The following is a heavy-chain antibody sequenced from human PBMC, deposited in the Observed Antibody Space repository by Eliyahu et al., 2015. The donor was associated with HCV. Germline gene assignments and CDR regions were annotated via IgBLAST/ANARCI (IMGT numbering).Heavy chain of an antibody. CDR2: IKSKTDGGTT. D-gene: IGHD3-10*01. V-gene: IGHV3-15*07. Sequence: EVQLVESGGGLVKPGGSLRLSCAASGFTFSNAWMNWVRQAPGKGLEWVGRIKSKTDGGTTDYAAPVKGRFTISRDDSKNTLYLQMNSLKTEDTAVYYCTTEQESDGSGTDYWGQGTLVTVSS. J-gene: IGHJ4*02. CDR3: TTEQESDGSGTDY. CDR1: GFTFSNAW.